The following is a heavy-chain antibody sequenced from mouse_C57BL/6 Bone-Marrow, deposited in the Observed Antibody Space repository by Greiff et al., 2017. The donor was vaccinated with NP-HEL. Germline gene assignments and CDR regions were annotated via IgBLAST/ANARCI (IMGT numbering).Heavy chain of an antibody. CDR1: GFTFSDYG. Sequence: EVHLVESGGGLVKPGGSLKLSCAASGFTFSDYGMHWVRQAPEKGLEWVAYISSGSSTIYYADTVKGRFTIARDNAKNTLFLQMTSLRSEDTAMYYCARLALKDFDYWGQGTTLTVSS. V-gene: IGHV5-17*01. CDR3: ARLALKDFDY. J-gene: IGHJ2*01. CDR2: ISSGSSTI.